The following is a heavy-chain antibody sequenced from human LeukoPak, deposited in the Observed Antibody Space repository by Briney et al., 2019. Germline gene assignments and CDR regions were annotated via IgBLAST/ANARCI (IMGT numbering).Heavy chain of an antibody. CDR2: IWYDGSKK. CDR1: GFTFSSYA. J-gene: IGHJ6*03. D-gene: IGHD6-6*01. V-gene: IGHV3-33*08. Sequence: GGSLRLSCAASGFTFSSYAMSWVRQAPGKGLEWVAVIWYDGSKKYYADSVKGRLTISRDNSKNTLDLQMDSLRAEDTAVYYCARGESSSYYYYMDVWGKGTTVTVPS. CDR3: ARGESSSYYYYMDV.